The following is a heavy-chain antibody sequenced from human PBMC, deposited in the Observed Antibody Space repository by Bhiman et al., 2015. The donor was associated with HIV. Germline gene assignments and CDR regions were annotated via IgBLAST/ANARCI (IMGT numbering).Heavy chain of an antibody. CDR3: ATEPGGTTQGRFDY. Sequence: EVQLVESGGGLVKPGGSLRLSCAASGFTFSSYSMNWVRQAPGKGLEWVSSISSSSSYIYYADSVKGRFTISRDNAKNSLYLQMNSLRAEDTAVYYCATEPGGTTQGRFDYWGQGTLVTSPQ. D-gene: IGHD1-7*01. CDR2: ISSSSSYI. V-gene: IGHV3-21*03. CDR1: GFTFSSYS. J-gene: IGHJ4*02.